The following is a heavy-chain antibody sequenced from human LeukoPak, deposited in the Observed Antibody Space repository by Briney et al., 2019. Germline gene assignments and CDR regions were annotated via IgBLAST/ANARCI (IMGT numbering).Heavy chain of an antibody. CDR2: INHSGST. CDR1: GGSFGGYY. J-gene: IGHJ4*02. D-gene: IGHD1-14*01. V-gene: IGHV4-34*01. Sequence: KPSETLSLTCAVYGGSFGGYYWSWIPQPPGKGLEWIGEINHSGSTNYNPSLKSRVTISVDTSKNQFSLKLSSVTAADTAVYYCARGDRPGYDYWGQGTLVTVSS. CDR3: ARGDRPGYDY.